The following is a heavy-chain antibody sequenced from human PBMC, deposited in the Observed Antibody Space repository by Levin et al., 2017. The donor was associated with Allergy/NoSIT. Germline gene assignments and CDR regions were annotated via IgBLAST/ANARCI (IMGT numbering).Heavy chain of an antibody. J-gene: IGHJ4*02. V-gene: IGHV3-9*01. D-gene: IGHD3-10*01. CDR1: GFTFDDYA. CDR2: IRRDGDNT. Sequence: LSLTCAASGFTFDDYAMHWVRQVPGKGLEWVAGIRRDGDNTGYADSVRGRFHIFRDNTKNSLYLQMNSLRGEDTALYYCARDMGSVTAAIGYWGQGIPVTVSS. CDR3: ARDMGSVTAAIGY.